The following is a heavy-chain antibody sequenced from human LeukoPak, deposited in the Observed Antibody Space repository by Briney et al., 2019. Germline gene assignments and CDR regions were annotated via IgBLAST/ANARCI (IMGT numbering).Heavy chain of an antibody. V-gene: IGHV4-34*01. CDR2: INHSGGT. CDR3: ARKAPGTLDL. CDR1: GGSFSDYY. J-gene: IGHJ2*01. Sequence: SETLSLTCAVYGGSFSDYYWSWIRQPPGKGLEWIGEINHSGGTNYYPSLKSRVTISLDTSKNQFSLKLRSVTAADTAIYYCARKAPGTLDLWGRGTLVTVSP.